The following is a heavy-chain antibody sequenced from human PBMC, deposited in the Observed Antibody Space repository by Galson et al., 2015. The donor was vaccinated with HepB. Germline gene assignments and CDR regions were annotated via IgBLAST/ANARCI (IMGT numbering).Heavy chain of an antibody. D-gene: IGHD2-15*01. Sequence: SLRLSCAASGFTFSNAWMSWVRQAPGKGLEWVSSISSSSSYIYYADSVKGRFTISRDNAKNSLYLQMNSLRAEDTAVYYCARGKDIVVVVAAMPFDYWGQGTLVTVSS. CDR3: ARGKDIVVVVAAMPFDY. CDR2: ISSSSSYI. J-gene: IGHJ4*02. CDR1: GFTFSNAW. V-gene: IGHV3-21*01.